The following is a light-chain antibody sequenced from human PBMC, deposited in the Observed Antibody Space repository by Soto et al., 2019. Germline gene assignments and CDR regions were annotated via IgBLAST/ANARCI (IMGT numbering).Light chain of an antibody. CDR1: QSVGSF. CDR3: QQYTNWPSWT. CDR2: GAS. Sequence: KVMTQSPATLSMSPGERATLSCRASQSVGSFLAWYQQKPGQAPRLLIYGASTRATGIPARFSGSGSGTEFTLTISSLQSEDFAVYYCQQYTNWPSWTFGQGTKVE. J-gene: IGKJ1*01. V-gene: IGKV3-15*01.